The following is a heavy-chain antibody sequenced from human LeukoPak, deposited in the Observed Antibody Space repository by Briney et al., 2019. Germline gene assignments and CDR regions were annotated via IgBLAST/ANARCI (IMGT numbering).Heavy chain of an antibody. J-gene: IGHJ4*03. V-gene: IGHV3-33*01. CDR2: IWYDGSNK. CDR3: ATENSGRYYGYFDS. CDR1: GFTFSGYG. D-gene: IGHD1-26*01. Sequence: GGSLRLSCAASGFTFSGYGMHWVRQAPGKGLEWVAVIWYDGSNKFYADSVQGRFTISRDNSKNTLYLQMNSLRADDTAVYYCATENSGRYYGYFDSWGQGTLVTVSS.